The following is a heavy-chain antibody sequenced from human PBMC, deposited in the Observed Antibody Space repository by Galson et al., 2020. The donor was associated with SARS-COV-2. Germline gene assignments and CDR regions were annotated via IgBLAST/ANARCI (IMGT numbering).Heavy chain of an antibody. Sequence: ASVKVSCKASGYTFTSYGISWVRQAPGQGLEWMGWISAYNGNTNYAQKLQGRVTMTTDTSTSTAYMELRSLRSDDTAVYYCARDFLPITMIVVAGSNFDYWGQGTLVTVSS. V-gene: IGHV1-18*01. CDR2: ISAYNGNT. CDR3: ARDFLPITMIVVAGSNFDY. D-gene: IGHD3-22*01. J-gene: IGHJ4*02. CDR1: GYTFTSYG.